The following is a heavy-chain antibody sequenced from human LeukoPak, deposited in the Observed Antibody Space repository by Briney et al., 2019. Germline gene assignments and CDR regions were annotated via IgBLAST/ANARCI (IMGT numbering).Heavy chain of an antibody. J-gene: IGHJ4*02. CDR1: GFTFSSYS. V-gene: IGHV3-21*01. Sequence: GGSLRLSCAASGFTFSSYSMNWVRQAPGKGLEWVSSISSSSSYIYYADSVKRRCTISRDNAKNSLYLQMNRLRAEDTAVYYCARASGIAVAGTRAADPSFDYWGQGTLVTVSS. CDR2: ISSSSSYI. D-gene: IGHD6-19*01. CDR3: ARASGIAVAGTRAADPSFDY.